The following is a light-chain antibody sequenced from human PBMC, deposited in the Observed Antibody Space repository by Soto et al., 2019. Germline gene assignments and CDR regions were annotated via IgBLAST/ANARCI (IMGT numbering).Light chain of an antibody. CDR3: QRFDSVPCP. CDR1: HDIKNY. Sequence: IQMTQSPSSLSASVGDRVTLTCQASHDIKNYLIWYQQKAGRAPKLLIYDASSLGAGVSSRFSGSGSGTHFILTITSPHPKDIATYYCQRFDSVPCPFGQGTKLEI. CDR2: DAS. J-gene: IGKJ2*02. V-gene: IGKV1-33*01.